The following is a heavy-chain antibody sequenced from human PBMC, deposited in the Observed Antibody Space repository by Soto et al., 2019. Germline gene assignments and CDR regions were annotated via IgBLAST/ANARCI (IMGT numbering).Heavy chain of an antibody. D-gene: IGHD4-4*01. J-gene: IGHJ5*02. CDR1: GDSIRDGGYY. CDR3: AKDPSPQPIPAVTPGWFDP. V-gene: IGHV4-31*03. Sequence: SETLSLTCTVSGDSIRDGGYYWAWIRQPPGKRLEWMGYIYFTGKTNYNPTLENRLTMSVDMSRRQLYLRLTSVTAADTAVYFCAKDPSPQPIPAVTPGWFDPWGQGISVTVSS. CDR2: IYFTGKT.